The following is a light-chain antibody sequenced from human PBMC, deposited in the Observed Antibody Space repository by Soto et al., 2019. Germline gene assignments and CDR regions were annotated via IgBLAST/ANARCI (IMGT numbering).Light chain of an antibody. Sequence: QSALTQPRSVSGSPGQSVTISCTGSSRDIGSYNFVSWFQQDPGKAPKLIIYDVTKRPSGVPDRFSASKSGNTASLTISGLQAEDEADYYCCSYAGASSSLLFGGGTKVTV. CDR2: DVT. CDR1: SRDIGSYNF. CDR3: CSYAGASSSLL. V-gene: IGLV2-11*01. J-gene: IGLJ3*02.